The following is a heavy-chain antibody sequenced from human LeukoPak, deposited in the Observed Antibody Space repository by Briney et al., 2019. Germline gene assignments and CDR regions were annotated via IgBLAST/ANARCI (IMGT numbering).Heavy chain of an antibody. Sequence: QPGGSLRLSCAASGFTFSNYAMSWVRQAPGKGLEWVSSINGRGGSTYYADSVKGRFTISRDNSKNTLYLQMNSLRAEDTAVYYCASRPRGVPIDYWGQGTLVTVSS. D-gene: IGHD3-10*01. V-gene: IGHV3-23*01. CDR1: GFTFSNYA. J-gene: IGHJ4*02. CDR2: INGRGGST. CDR3: ASRPRGVPIDY.